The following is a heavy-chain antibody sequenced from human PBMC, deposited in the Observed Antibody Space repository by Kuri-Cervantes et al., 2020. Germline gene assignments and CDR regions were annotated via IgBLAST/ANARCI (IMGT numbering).Heavy chain of an antibody. V-gene: IGHV1-46*01. Sequence: ASVKVSCKASGYTFTGYYAHWVRQAPGQGLEWMGIINPSGGSTSYAQKFQGRVTMTRDTSTSTVYMELSSLRSEDTAVYYCASGGYDTSGFDYWGQGTLVTVSS. CDR1: GYTFTGYY. CDR2: INPSGGST. CDR3: ASGGYDTSGFDY. J-gene: IGHJ4*02. D-gene: IGHD3-22*01.